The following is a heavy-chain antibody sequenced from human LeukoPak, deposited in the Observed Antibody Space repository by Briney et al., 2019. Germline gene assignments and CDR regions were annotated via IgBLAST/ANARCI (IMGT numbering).Heavy chain of an antibody. CDR2: IKSKADGGIT. J-gene: IGHJ4*02. CDR3: TTVSIAVAGTDY. Sequence: GGSLRLSCAASGFTFSNAWMSWVRQAPGKGLEWVGRIKSKADGGITDYAAPVKGRFTISRDDSKNMLYLQMNSLKTEDTAVYYCTTVSIAVAGTDYWGQGTLVIVSS. V-gene: IGHV3-15*01. CDR1: GFTFSNAW. D-gene: IGHD6-19*01.